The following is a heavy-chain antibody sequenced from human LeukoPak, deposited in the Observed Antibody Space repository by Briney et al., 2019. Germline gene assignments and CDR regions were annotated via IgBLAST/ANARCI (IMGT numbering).Heavy chain of an antibody. Sequence: SETLSLTCAVSGYSISSGYYWGWIRQPPGKGLEWIGSIYHSGSTYYNPSLNSRVTISVDTSKNQFSLKLSSVTAADTAVYYCARQGYYDSSGYCNYWGQGTLVTVSS. D-gene: IGHD3-22*01. CDR1: GYSISSGYY. V-gene: IGHV4-38-2*01. CDR3: ARQGYYDSSGYCNY. J-gene: IGHJ4*02. CDR2: IYHSGST.